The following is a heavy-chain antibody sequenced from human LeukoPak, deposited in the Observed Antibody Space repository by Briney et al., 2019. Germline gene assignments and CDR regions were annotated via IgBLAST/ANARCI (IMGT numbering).Heavy chain of an antibody. CDR3: ARHEYSGSYYGLSWFDP. V-gene: IGHV4-39*01. J-gene: IGHJ5*02. CDR2: ICYSGST. D-gene: IGHD1-26*01. CDR1: GCSISSSGYY. Sequence: PSETLSLTCTVSGCSISSSGYYWGWIRQPPGKGLGWIASICYSGSTYYNPSLKSRVTISVDTSKNQLSLKLSSLTAADTAVYYCARHEYSGSYYGLSWFDPWGQGTLVTVSS.